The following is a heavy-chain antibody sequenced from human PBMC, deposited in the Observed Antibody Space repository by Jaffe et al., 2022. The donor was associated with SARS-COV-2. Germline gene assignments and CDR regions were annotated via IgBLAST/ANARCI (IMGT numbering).Heavy chain of an antibody. CDR1: GGSVSSGSYY. CDR2: IYYSGST. J-gene: IGHJ6*03. Sequence: QLQLQESGPGQVKPSETLSLTCTVSGGSVSSGSYYWSWIRQPPGKGLEWIGSIYYSGSTNYNSSLKSRVTISLDTSKSQFSLKLSSVTAADTAVYYCVRDIGQYYYIDVWGKGTTVTVSS. D-gene: IGHD3-10*01. V-gene: IGHV4-61*01. CDR3: VRDIGQYYYIDV.